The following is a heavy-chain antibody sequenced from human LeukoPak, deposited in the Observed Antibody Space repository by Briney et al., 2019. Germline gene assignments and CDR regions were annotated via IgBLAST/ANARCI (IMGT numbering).Heavy chain of an antibody. CDR1: GGTFSNSG. CDR3: ARDANSGYEEIDY. Sequence: ASVKVSCKASGGTFSNSGTNWVRQAPGQGLEWMGIINPSDGSTTYPQKFQGSVTMTRDTSTSTIYVELSSLRSEDTAVHYCARDANSGYEEIDYWGQGTLVTVSS. V-gene: IGHV1-46*01. CDR2: INPSDGST. D-gene: IGHD5-12*01. J-gene: IGHJ4*02.